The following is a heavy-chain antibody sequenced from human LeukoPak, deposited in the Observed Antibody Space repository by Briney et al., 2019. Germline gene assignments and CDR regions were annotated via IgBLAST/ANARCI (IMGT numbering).Heavy chain of an antibody. Sequence: GSLRLSCAVSGFTFNIYSMNWVRQPPGKGLEWLGSIYHSGSTYYNPSLKSRVAISVDTSKNQFSLKLSSVTAADTAVYYCARHAICSSTSCYSPSFDYWGQGTLVTVSS. J-gene: IGHJ4*02. CDR1: GFTFNIYS. CDR2: IYHSGST. D-gene: IGHD2-2*01. V-gene: IGHV4-38-2*01. CDR3: ARHAICSSTSCYSPSFDY.